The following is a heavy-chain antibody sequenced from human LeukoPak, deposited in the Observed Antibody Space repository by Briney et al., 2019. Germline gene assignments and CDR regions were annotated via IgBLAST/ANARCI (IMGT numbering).Heavy chain of an antibody. CDR3: ARHEKLGQFDY. V-gene: IGHV4-59*08. CDR1: SGSISSYY. Sequence: TSETLSLTCTVSSGSISSYYWSWIRQPPGKALEGIGYVYYSGSTNYNPSLKSRVTISVDTSKNQFSLKLSSVTAADTAVYYCARHEKLGQFDYWGQGTLVTVSS. J-gene: IGHJ4*02. CDR2: VYYSGST. D-gene: IGHD3-10*01.